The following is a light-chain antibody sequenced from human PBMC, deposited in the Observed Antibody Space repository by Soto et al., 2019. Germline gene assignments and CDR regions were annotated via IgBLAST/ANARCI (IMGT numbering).Light chain of an antibody. CDR1: SSNIGAGYN. Sequence: QAVLTQPPSVSGAPGQRVTISCTGSSSNIGAGYNVHWYQQLPGTAPKLLIYGNSNRPSGVPDRCSGSKSGTSASLAITGLQAEDEADYYCQSYDSGLSGVVFGGGTKVTVL. CDR3: QSYDSGLSGVV. J-gene: IGLJ2*01. CDR2: GNS. V-gene: IGLV1-40*01.